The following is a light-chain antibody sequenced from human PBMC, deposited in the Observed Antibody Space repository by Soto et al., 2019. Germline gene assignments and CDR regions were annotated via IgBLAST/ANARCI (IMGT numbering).Light chain of an antibody. Sequence: QSVPTQPHSVSGSPAHSGTTSCTGTSSNVRGYSDVSWYQQHPGKAPTLLLSDVSKRPSGVPDRFSGSKFGNPASLTISGLQAEDEADYYCCSYAGAFTYVFGSGTKVTVL. J-gene: IGLJ1*01. V-gene: IGLV2-11*01. CDR3: CSYAGAFTYV. CDR1: SSNVRGYSD. CDR2: DVS.